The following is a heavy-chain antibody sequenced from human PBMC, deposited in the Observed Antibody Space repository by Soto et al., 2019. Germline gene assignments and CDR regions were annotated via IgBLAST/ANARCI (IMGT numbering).Heavy chain of an antibody. CDR1: GYTFTSYA. V-gene: IGHV1-3*01. CDR3: ARDGKKVRGVILSPRYYYGMDV. CDR2: INAGNGNT. J-gene: IGHJ6*02. Sequence: QVQLVQSGAEVKKPGASVKVSCKASGYTFTSYAMHWVRQAPGQRLEWMGWINAGNGNTKYSQKFQGRATITRDTSASTAYMELSSLRSEDTAVYYCARDGKKVRGVILSPRYYYGMDVWGQGTTVTVSS. D-gene: IGHD3-10*01.